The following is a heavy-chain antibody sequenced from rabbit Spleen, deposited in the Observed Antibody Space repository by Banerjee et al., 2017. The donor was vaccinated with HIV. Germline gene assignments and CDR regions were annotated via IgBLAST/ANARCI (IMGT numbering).Heavy chain of an antibody. CDR2: IYGGSGGST. CDR1: GFSFSSSYY. CDR3: ARDTGSSFSSYGMDL. Sequence: QSLEESGGDRVKPGASLTLTCTASGFSFSSSYYMCWVRQAPGKGLESIACIYGGSGGSTWYANWAKGRFTISKTSSTTVTLQLTSLTAADTATYFCARDTGSSFSSYGMDLWGQGTLVTVS. J-gene: IGHJ6*01. D-gene: IGHD8-1*01. V-gene: IGHV1S40*01.